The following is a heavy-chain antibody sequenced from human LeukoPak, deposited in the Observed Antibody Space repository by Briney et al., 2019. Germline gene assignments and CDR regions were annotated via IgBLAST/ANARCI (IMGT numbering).Heavy chain of an antibody. CDR2: ISSSSSYI. CDR1: GFTFSSYS. Sequence: GGSLRLPCAASGFTFSSYSMNWVRQAPGKGLEWVSSISSSSSYIYYADSVKGRFTISRDNAKNSLYLQMNSLRAEDTAVYYCARILSPRGDYWGQGTLVTVSS. J-gene: IGHJ4*02. V-gene: IGHV3-21*01. CDR3: ARILSPRGDY.